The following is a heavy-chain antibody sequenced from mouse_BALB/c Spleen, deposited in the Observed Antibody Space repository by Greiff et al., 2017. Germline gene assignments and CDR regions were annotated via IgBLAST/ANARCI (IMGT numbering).Heavy chain of an antibody. V-gene: IGHV14-3*02. CDR3: ATDGNYVDYYAMDY. CDR2: IDPANGNT. CDR1: GFNIKDTY. Sequence: EVKLMESGAELVKPGASVKLSCTASGFNIKDTYMHWVKQRPEQGLEWIGRIDPANGNTKYDPKFQGKATITADTSPNTAYLQLSSLTSEDTAVYYCATDGNYVDYYAMDYWGQGTSVTVSS. J-gene: IGHJ4*01. D-gene: IGHD2-1*01.